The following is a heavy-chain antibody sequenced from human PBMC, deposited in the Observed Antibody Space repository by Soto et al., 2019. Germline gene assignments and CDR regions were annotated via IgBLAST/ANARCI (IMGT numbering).Heavy chain of an antibody. J-gene: IGHJ4*02. CDR2: INPSGGST. D-gene: IGHD3-22*01. Sequence: GASVKVSCKASGYTFTSYYMHWVRQAPGQGLEWMGIINPSGGSTSYAQKFQGRVTMTRDTSTSTVYMELSSLRSEDTAVYYCARDLGPGITMISIDYWGQGTLVTVSS. V-gene: IGHV1-46*01. CDR3: ARDLGPGITMISIDY. CDR1: GYTFTSYY.